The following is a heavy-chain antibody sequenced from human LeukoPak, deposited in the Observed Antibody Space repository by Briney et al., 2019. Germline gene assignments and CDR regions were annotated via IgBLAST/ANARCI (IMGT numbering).Heavy chain of an antibody. V-gene: IGHV3-30*18. CDR2: LSYDGSNT. Sequence: GGSLRLSCAASGFTFSTSDMHWVRQAPGKGLEWVAVLSYDGSNTYYADSVKGRFTISRDNSKNTLYLQMSSLRPEDTAVYYCAKDYYASGSYGYFDYWGQGTLVTVSS. J-gene: IGHJ4*02. CDR3: AKDYYASGSYGYFDY. D-gene: IGHD3-10*01. CDR1: GFTFSTSD.